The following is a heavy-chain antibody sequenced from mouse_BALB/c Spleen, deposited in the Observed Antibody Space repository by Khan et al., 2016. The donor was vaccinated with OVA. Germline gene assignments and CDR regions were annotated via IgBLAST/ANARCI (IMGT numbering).Heavy chain of an antibody. CDR3: VRDGANYRNDGGFAY. CDR2: INPNNGYT. Sequence: VQLQESGAELARPGASVKMSCKASGYTFTSYTIHWIKQRPGQGLEWLGYINPNNGYTNYNQKFKDKATLTTDKSSTTAYLQLISLTSDDCAFYNCVRDGANYRNDGGFAYWSQGTLVTVSA. CDR1: GYTFTSYT. J-gene: IGHJ3*01. V-gene: IGHV1-4*01. D-gene: IGHD2-14*01.